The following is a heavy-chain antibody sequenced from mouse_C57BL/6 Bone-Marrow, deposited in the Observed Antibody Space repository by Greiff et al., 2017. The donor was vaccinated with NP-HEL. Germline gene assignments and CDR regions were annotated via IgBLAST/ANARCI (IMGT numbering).Heavy chain of an antibody. V-gene: IGHV1-42*01. CDR1: GYLFTGYY. Sequence: VQLQQSGPELVKPGASVQISCKASGYLFTGYYMNWVKQSPEKSLEWIGEINPSTGGTTYNQKFKAKATLTVDHSSSTAYMQLKSLTSEDSAVYYCERCPYYYGSSYDWYFDVWGTGTTVTVSS. CDR2: INPSTGGT. D-gene: IGHD1-1*01. CDR3: ERCPYYYGSSYDWYFDV. J-gene: IGHJ1*03.